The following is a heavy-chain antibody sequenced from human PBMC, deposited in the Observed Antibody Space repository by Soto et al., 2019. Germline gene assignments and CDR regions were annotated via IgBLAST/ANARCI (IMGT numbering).Heavy chain of an antibody. J-gene: IGHJ4*02. CDR1: GGSISSYY. CDR2: IYYSGST. CDR3: ARRYGWNFDY. Sequence: QVQLQESGPGLVKPSETLSLTCTVSGGSISSYYWSWIRQPPGKGLEWIGYIYYSGSTNYNPSLXRXVXIXXDTSKNQCSLKLSSVTAADTAVYYCARRYGWNFDYWGQGTLVTVSS. V-gene: IGHV4-59*08. D-gene: IGHD6-19*01.